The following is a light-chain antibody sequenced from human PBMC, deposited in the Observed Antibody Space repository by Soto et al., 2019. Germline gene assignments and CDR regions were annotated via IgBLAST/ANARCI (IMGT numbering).Light chain of an antibody. J-gene: IGLJ3*02. CDR1: SSDVGGYNY. CDR3: SSYTSSSTPWV. CDR2: EVS. Sequence: QSALTQPASVSGSPGQSITISCTGTSSDVGGYNYVSWYQQHPGKAPKLMIYEVSNRPSGVSNRFSGSKSGNTASRIISGLQAEDEADYYCSSYTSSSTPWVFGGGTKLTVL. V-gene: IGLV2-14*01.